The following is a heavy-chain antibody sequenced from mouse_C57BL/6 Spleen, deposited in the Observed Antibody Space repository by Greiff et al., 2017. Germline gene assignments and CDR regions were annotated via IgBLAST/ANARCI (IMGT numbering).Heavy chain of an antibody. V-gene: IGHV1-74*01. J-gene: IGHJ3*01. Sequence: QVQLQQPGAELVKPGASVKVSCKASGYTFTSYWMHWVKQRPGQCLEWLGRIHPSDSDTNYNQKFKGKATLTVDKSSSTAYMQLSSLTSEDSAVYYCAIVGDYDGFAYWGQGTLVTVSA. CDR3: AIVGDYDGFAY. CDR1: GYTFTSYW. CDR2: IHPSDSDT. D-gene: IGHD2-4*01.